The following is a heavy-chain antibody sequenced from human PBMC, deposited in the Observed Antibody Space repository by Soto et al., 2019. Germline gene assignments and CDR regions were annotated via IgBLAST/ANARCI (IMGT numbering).Heavy chain of an antibody. V-gene: IGHV6-1*01. CDR2: TFFRSKWYD. CDR3: ARGGGYGSAWPDGFWFDV. D-gene: IGHD6-19*01. CDR1: GDSVSSNTGA. J-gene: IGHJ5*02. Sequence: SQTLSLTCAISGDSVSSNTGAWNWIRQSPSGGLEWLGRTFFRSKWYDDYGVSVKGRITISPDTSKNQFSLKLNSVTPDDTGVYYCARGGGYGSAWPDGFWFDVWGQGTLVTVSS.